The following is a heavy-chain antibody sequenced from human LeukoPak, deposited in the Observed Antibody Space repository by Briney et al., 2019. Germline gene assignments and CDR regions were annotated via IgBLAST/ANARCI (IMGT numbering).Heavy chain of an antibody. CDR3: ARDSGYYYDSSGPSGY. CDR1: GFTFSSYA. Sequence: GGSLRLSCAASGFTFSSYAMHWVRQAPGKGLKWVAVISYDGSNKYYADSVKGRFTISRDNPKSTLYLQMSSLRAEDTAVFYCARDSGYYYDSSGPSGYWGQGTLVTVSS. D-gene: IGHD3-22*01. V-gene: IGHV3-30*04. CDR2: ISYDGSNK. J-gene: IGHJ4*02.